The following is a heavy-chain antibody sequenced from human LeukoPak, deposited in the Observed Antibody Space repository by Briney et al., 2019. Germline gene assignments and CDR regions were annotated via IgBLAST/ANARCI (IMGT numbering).Heavy chain of an antibody. CDR3: ARALYRYSVNFDY. V-gene: IGHV4-34*01. CDR1: GGSFSGYY. Sequence: PSETLSLTCAVYGGSFSGYYWSWIRQPPGKGLEWIGEINHSGSTNYNPSLKSRVTISVDTSKNQFSLKLSSVTAADTAVHYCARALYRYSVNFDYWGQGTLVTVSS. J-gene: IGHJ4*02. CDR2: INHSGST. D-gene: IGHD6-13*01.